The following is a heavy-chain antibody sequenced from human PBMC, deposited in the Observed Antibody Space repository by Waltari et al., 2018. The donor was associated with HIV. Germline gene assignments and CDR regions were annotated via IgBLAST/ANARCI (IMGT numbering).Heavy chain of an antibody. Sequence: EVQLLESGGGLVQPGGSRRLSCAASGFAYVSYAMTWVRQSPGRGLGGFSAISGSGADSFYADSVKGRFSISRDNSKNTVYLQMNNLRAADTAIYYCAKAFSDNTAYYYDFWGRGTRVTVAS. CDR1: GFAYVSYA. V-gene: IGHV3-23*01. J-gene: IGHJ4*02. CDR3: AKAFSDNTAYYYDF. D-gene: IGHD3-22*01. CDR2: ISGSGADS.